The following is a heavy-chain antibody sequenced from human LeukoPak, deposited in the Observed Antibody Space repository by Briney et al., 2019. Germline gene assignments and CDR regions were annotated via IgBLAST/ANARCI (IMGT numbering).Heavy chain of an antibody. J-gene: IGHJ3*02. Sequence: PSETLSLTYALYGGSFSGYYWTWIRQPPGKGLEWIGEINHSGSTNYNPSLKSRVTISVDTSKNQFSLKLSSVTAADTAVYFCARGPYSYGSSGAFDIWGQGTMVTVSS. CDR2: INHSGST. CDR3: ARGPYSYGSSGAFDI. D-gene: IGHD3-22*01. V-gene: IGHV4-34*01. CDR1: GGSFSGYY.